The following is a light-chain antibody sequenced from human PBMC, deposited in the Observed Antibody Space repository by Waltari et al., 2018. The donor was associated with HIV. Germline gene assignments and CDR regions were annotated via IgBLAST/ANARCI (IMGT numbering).Light chain of an antibody. Sequence: QSVLTQPPSVSGASGQTVTISCSGSSSNIGDADFDVHWYQQLPGTAPKLLIYGNRIRPSGVPDRFSGSKSGTSASLAITGLQPEDEADYYCQSFDYDSSLTVLFGGGTKLTVL. CDR1: SSNIGDADFD. CDR3: QSFDYDSSLTVL. J-gene: IGLJ2*01. CDR2: GNR. V-gene: IGLV1-40*01.